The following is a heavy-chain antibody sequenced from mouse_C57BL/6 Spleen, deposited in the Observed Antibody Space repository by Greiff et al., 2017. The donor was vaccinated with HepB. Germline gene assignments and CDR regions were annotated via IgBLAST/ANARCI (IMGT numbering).Heavy chain of an antibody. CDR3: ARQGLRYAMDY. CDR1: GFTFSDYY. D-gene: IGHD1-1*01. Sequence: EVKLMESGGGLVQPGGSLKLSCAASGFTFSDYYMYWVRQTPEKRLEWVAYISNGGGSTYYPDTVKGRFTISRDNAKNTLYLQMSRLKSEDTAMYYCARQGLRYAMDYWGQGTSVTVSS. J-gene: IGHJ4*01. V-gene: IGHV5-12*01. CDR2: ISNGGGST.